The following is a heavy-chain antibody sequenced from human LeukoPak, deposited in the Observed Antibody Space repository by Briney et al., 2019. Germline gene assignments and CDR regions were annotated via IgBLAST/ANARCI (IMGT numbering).Heavy chain of an antibody. V-gene: IGHV3-15*01. CDR1: GFPVSTIY. Sequence: GGSLRLSCAASGFPVSTIYMSWVRQAPGKGLEWIGRIKSRTDGGTTDYAAPVKGRFTISRDDSKSMLYLQMNSLKNEDTAVYFCTLFYYDSSGYYEAIGYSYGKDVWGQGTTVTVSS. J-gene: IGHJ6*02. CDR2: IKSRTDGGTT. D-gene: IGHD3-22*01. CDR3: TLFYYDSSGYYEAIGYSYGKDV.